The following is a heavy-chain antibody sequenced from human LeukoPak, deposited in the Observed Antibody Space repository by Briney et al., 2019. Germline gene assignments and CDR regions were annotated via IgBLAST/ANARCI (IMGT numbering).Heavy chain of an antibody. Sequence: GGSLRLSCEASGFTFDDYGMHWVRQAPGKGLEWVSSISWNSASVGYVDSAKGRFTISRDNAKKTLYLQMNSLRAEDTALYYCAKDYGYSSSWYDYWGQGTLVTVSS. CDR3: AKDYGYSSSWYDY. CDR2: ISWNSASV. J-gene: IGHJ4*02. D-gene: IGHD6-13*01. V-gene: IGHV3-9*01. CDR1: GFTFDDYG.